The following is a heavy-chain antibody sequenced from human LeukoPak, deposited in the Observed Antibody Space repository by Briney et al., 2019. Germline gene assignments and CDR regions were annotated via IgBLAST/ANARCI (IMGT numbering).Heavy chain of an antibody. CDR2: ISGSGANT. CDR3: ANPPLPAVIGYYYYNMDV. CDR1: GFTFNTHP. Sequence: GGSLRLSCAASGFTFNTHPMSWVRQAPGRGLEWVSSISGSGANTYYPDSVRGRFTISRDNSKNTLYLQMNSLRAEDTAVYYCANPPLPAVIGYYYYNMDVWGQGTTVTVSS. J-gene: IGHJ6*02. D-gene: IGHD1-14*01. V-gene: IGHV3-23*01.